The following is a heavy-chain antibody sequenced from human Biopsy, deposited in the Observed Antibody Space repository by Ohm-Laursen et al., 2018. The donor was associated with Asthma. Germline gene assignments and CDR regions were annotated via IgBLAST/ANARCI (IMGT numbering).Heavy chain of an antibody. CDR2: IIPIFGIA. J-gene: IGHJ3*02. CDR3: AREMRAGRGNAFDI. D-gene: IGHD6-19*01. Sequence: SVKVSCKASGGTFSSYAISWVRQAPGQGLEWMGGIIPIFGIANYAQKFQGRVAITADKSTSTAYMELSSLRSEDTAVYYCAREMRAGRGNAFDIWGQGTMVTVSS. CDR1: GGTFSSYA. V-gene: IGHV1-69*10.